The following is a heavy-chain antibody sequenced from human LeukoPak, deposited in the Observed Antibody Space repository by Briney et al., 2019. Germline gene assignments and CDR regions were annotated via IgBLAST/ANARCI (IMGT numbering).Heavy chain of an antibody. CDR1: GLTFSSYE. V-gene: IGHV3-48*03. CDR2: ISSSSNMI. D-gene: IGHD6-13*01. CDR3: ATASGGWYRYYFDS. J-gene: IGHJ4*02. Sequence: GGSLRLSCAASGLTFSSYEMNWVRQAPGKGLEWLSYISSSSNMIFYAESVKGRFTISRDNAENSLYLQMNSLRAEDTAIYYCATASGGWYRYYFDSWGQGTLVTVSS.